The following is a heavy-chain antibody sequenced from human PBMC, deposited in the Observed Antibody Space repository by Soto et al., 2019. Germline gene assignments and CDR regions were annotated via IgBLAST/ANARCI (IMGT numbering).Heavy chain of an antibody. Sequence: PGGSLRLSCAASGFTFSIYWMTWVRQAPGKGLEWVANINQDGSEKYYVDSVKGRFTISRDNAKNSLYLQMSSLRAEDTAVYYCATDPYRYCTSARCSPIGSDYWGQGTLVTVSS. J-gene: IGHJ4*02. CDR3: ATDPYRYCTSARCSPIGSDY. CDR1: GFTFSIYW. V-gene: IGHV3-7*01. CDR2: INQDGSEK. D-gene: IGHD2-8*02.